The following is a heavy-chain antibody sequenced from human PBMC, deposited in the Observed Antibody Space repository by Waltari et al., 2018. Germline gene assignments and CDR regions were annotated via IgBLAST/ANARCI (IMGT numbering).Heavy chain of an antibody. D-gene: IGHD3-22*01. CDR2: KNHDGRRT. J-gene: IGHJ6*02. CDR1: GFTFSRFW. V-gene: IGHV3-74*01. CDR3: VRDRSSGNVGPYYGMDV. Sequence: EVQLVESGGGLVQPGGSLRLSCAASGFTFSRFWMHWVRQAPGKGPVWFGGKNHDGRRTSYGDSVKGRFTISRNNAKNTMYLQMNTLRVEDTAVYYCVRDRSSGNVGPYYGMDVWGQGTTVTVSS.